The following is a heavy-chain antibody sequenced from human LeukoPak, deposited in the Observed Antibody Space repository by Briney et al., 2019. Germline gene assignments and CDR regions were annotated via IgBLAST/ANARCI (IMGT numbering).Heavy chain of an antibody. CDR3: ARDGRFGFGESIYYHYYYGMDV. D-gene: IGHD3-10*01. V-gene: IGHV3-21*01. CDR1: GFTFSSYS. Sequence: GGSLRLSCAASGFTFSSYSMNWVRQAPGKGLEWVSSISSSSSYIYYADSVKGRFTISRDNAKNSLYLQMNSLRAEDTAVYYCARDGRFGFGESIYYHYYYGMDVWGQGTTVTVSS. CDR2: ISSSSSYI. J-gene: IGHJ6*02.